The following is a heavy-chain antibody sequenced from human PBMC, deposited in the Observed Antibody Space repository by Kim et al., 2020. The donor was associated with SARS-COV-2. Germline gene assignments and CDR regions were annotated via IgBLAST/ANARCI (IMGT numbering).Heavy chain of an antibody. J-gene: IGHJ4*02. CDR3: ARGPSGYHSAYYFDY. D-gene: IGHD5-12*01. V-gene: IGHV1-3*01. Sequence: QKFQGRVTITRDTSASTAYMELSSLRSEDTAVYYCARGPSGYHSAYYFDYWGQGTLVTVSS.